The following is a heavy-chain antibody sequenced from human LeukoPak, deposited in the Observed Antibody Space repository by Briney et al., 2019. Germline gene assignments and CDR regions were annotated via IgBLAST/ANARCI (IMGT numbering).Heavy chain of an antibody. D-gene: IGHD6-13*01. CDR1: GFIFSGYW. CDR2: IKQEGREK. J-gene: IGHJ4*02. Sequence: GGSLRLSCAGSGFIFSGYWMTGVRQAPGKGLEGVANIKQEGREKNYVDSVKGRFTISRDNAENSLFLQMNSLRVEDTAVYYCAREWQGGIAAAGTRIEGDYWGQGTLVAVSS. V-gene: IGHV3-7*01. CDR3: AREWQGGIAAAGTRIEGDY.